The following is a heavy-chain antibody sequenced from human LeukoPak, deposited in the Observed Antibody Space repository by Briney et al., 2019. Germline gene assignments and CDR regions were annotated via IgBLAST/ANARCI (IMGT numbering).Heavy chain of an antibody. D-gene: IGHD2-15*01. Sequence: ASVKVSCKASGHTFTGYYMHWVRQAPGQGLEWMGWINPNSGGTNYAQKFQGRVTMTRDTSISTAYMELSRLRSDDTAVYYCARPKEAATTFRAFDIWGQGTMVTVSS. CDR2: INPNSGGT. V-gene: IGHV1-2*02. J-gene: IGHJ3*02. CDR1: GHTFTGYY. CDR3: ARPKEAATTFRAFDI.